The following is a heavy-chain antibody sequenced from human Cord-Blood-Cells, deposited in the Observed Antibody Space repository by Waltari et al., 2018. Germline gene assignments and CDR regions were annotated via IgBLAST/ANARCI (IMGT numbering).Heavy chain of an antibody. CDR2: INPNSGGT. V-gene: IGHV1-2*02. D-gene: IGHD3-16*01. CDR1: GYTFTGYY. J-gene: IGHJ4*02. CDR3: ANLFGVTADSFDY. Sequence: QVQLVQSGAEVKKPGASVKVSCKASGYTFTGYYMHWVRQAPGQGLEWMGWINPNSGGTNYAQKVQGRVTMTSDTSISTAYMELSRLRSDDTAVYYGANLFGVTADSFDYWGQGTLVTVSS.